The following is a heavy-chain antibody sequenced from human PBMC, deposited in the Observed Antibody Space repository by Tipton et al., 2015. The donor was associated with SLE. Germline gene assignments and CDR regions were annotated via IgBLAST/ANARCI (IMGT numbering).Heavy chain of an antibody. D-gene: IGHD1-26*01. J-gene: IGHJ6*03. V-gene: IGHV4-39*07. CDR3: ARGGLGVSYYYYMDV. CDR1: GGSISGSRNY. CDR2: IYYSGST. Sequence: TLSLTCTVSGGSISGSRNYWGWIRQSPGKGLEWIGNIYYSGSTYYNPSLKSRVTISVETSKNQFSLKLSSVTAADTAVYYCARGGLGVSYYYYMDVWGKGTTVTVSS.